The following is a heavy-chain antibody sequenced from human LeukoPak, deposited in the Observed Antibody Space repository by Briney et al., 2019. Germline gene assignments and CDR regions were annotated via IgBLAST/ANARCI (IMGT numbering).Heavy chain of an antibody. D-gene: IGHD5-24*01. V-gene: IGHV1-2*02. CDR2: ITPSGGA. CDR1: GYTFTAYA. CDR3: ARDRNGDGFAHFDY. Sequence: GASVKVSCESSGYTFTAYAVHWVRQAPGQGLEWMGWITPSGGANYAQRFQGRVTITRDTSMSTAYMDLNRLTSDDTAVYFCARDRNGDGFAHFDYWGQGTLVTVSS. J-gene: IGHJ4*02.